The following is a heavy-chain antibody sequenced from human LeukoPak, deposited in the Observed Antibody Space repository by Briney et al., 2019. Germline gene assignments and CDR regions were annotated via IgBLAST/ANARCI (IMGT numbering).Heavy chain of an antibody. CDR1: GFSFHSYA. D-gene: IGHD3-22*01. Sequence: GGSLRLSCAASGFSFHSYAMTWVRRAPGERLEWVAGISGSGVSTHYADSVKGRFTISRDNSKNTLYLQMNSLRAEDTAVYYCARGGYDSSGYYYGVDYWDQGTLVTVSS. J-gene: IGHJ4*02. CDR3: ARGGYDSSGYYYGVDY. V-gene: IGHV3-23*01. CDR2: ISGSGVST.